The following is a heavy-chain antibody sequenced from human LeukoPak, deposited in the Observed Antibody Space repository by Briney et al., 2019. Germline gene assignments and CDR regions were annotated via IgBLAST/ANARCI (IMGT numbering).Heavy chain of an antibody. Sequence: SQTLSLTCTVSGDSISSGDYYWSWIRQPPGKGLEGIGSMYHSGSTYYHSGSTYYNPSLKSRVTISEDTSKNQFSLKLSSVTAADTAVYYCAIGIYAHGEFDYWGQGTLVTVSS. D-gene: IGHD5/OR15-5a*01. CDR2: MYHSGSTYYHSGST. CDR3: AIGIYAHGEFDY. J-gene: IGHJ4*02. CDR1: GDSISSGDYY. V-gene: IGHV4-39*07.